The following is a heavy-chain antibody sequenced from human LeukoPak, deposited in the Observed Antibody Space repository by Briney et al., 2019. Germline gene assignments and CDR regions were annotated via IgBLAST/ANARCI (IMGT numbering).Heavy chain of an antibody. D-gene: IGHD6-13*01. V-gene: IGHV3-15*01. CDR2: IKSKTDGGTT. CDR1: GFTFSNAW. CDR3: TTLVAAAGRVTDY. J-gene: IGHJ4*02. Sequence: GGSLRLSCAASGFTFSNAWMSWVRQAPGKGLEWVGRIKSKTDGGTTDYVAPVKGRFTISRDDSKNTLYLQMNSLKTEDTAVYYCTTLVAAAGRVTDYWGQGTLVTVSS.